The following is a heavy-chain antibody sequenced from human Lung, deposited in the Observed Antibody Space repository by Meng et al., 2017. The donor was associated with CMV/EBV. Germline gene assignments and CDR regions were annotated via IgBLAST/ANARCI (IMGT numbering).Heavy chain of an antibody. Sequence: GGSLRLXCAASGFTFSSYDMHWVRQATGKGLEWVSAIGTAGDTYYPGSVKGRFTISRENAKNSLYLQMNSLRAGDTAVYYCARSATVTTLGSRYGMDVWGHGXTVTVSS. CDR2: IGTAGDT. J-gene: IGHJ6*02. CDR3: ARSATVTTLGSRYGMDV. D-gene: IGHD4-11*01. CDR1: GFTFSSYD. V-gene: IGHV3-13*01.